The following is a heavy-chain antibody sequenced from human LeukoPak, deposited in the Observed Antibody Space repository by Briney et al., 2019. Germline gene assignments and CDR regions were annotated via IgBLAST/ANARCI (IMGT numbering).Heavy chain of an antibody. Sequence: SETLSLTCTVYGGSFSNYYWSWIRQPPGKGLEWIGEINHSGSTNYNPSLKSRVTIAVDTSKNQLSLKLSSVTAADTAMYYCASLQLNRSGRSYFFDYWGQGTQVAVSS. CDR3: ASLQLNRSGRSYFFDY. V-gene: IGHV4-34*01. D-gene: IGHD6-19*01. CDR2: INHSGST. CDR1: GGSFSNYY. J-gene: IGHJ4*02.